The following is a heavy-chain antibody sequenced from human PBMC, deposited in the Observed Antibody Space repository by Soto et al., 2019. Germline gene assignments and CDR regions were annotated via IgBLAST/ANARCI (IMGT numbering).Heavy chain of an antibody. V-gene: IGHV1-46*01. Sequence: ASVKVSCKASGYTFTSYYMHWVRQAPGQGLEWMGIINPSGVSTSYAQKFQGSVTMTRDTSTSTVYMELSRLRFEATAVYYCAREEGSRWLRFDYWGQGTLVTVSS. J-gene: IGHJ4*02. CDR1: GYTFTSYY. CDR3: AREEGSRWLRFDY. CDR2: INPSGVST. D-gene: IGHD6-19*01.